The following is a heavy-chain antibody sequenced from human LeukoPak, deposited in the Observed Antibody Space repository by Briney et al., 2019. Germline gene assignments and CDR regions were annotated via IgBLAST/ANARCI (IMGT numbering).Heavy chain of an antibody. D-gene: IGHD3-10*01. V-gene: IGHV4-59*01. CDR2: IYYSGST. CDR3: ARNLITMVRGEGMDV. J-gene: IGHJ6*02. CDR1: GGSISGYY. Sequence: SETLSLTCTVSGGSISGYYWSWIRQPPGKGLEWIGYIYYSGSTNYNPSLKSRVTISVDTSKNQFSLKLSSVTAADTAVYYCARNLITMVRGEGMDVWGQGTTVTVSS.